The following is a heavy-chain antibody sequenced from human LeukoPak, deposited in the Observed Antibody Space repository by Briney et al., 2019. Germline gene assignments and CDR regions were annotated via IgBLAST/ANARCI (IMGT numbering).Heavy chain of an antibody. CDR1: GYTFTNYY. D-gene: IGHD3-10*01. CDR2: INPSGGST. CDR3: ARAGSDFDY. Sequence: GASVKVSCKASGYTFTNYYMHWVRQAPGQGLEWMGIINPSGGSTTYAQKFQGRVTMTRDMSTSTVYMELSSLRSEDSAVYYCARAGSDFDYWGQGTLVTVSS. J-gene: IGHJ4*02. V-gene: IGHV1-46*01.